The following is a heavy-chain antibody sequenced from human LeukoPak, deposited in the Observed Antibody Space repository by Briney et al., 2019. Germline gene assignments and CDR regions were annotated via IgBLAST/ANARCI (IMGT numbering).Heavy chain of an antibody. J-gene: IGHJ4*02. CDR3: ATGDCGGDCYSSYFDY. Sequence: PGGSLRLSCAASTFTFSSYAMHWVRQAPGKGLAWVPVISYDGRNKYYADSVKGRFTISRDNSKSMLYLQMNSLRDEDTAVYYCATGDCGGDCYSSYFDYWGQGTLVTVSS. CDR2: ISYDGRNK. CDR1: TFTFSSYA. V-gene: IGHV3-30*04. D-gene: IGHD2-21*02.